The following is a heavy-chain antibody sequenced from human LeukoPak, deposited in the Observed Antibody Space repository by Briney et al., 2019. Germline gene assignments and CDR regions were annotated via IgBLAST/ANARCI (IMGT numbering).Heavy chain of an antibody. CDR3: ARTYDTSDYSPYYFDY. CDR2: VYDSGST. D-gene: IGHD3-22*01. V-gene: IGHV4-39*01. Sequence: SETLSLTCTVSGGSIRSSYYYWGWIRQPPGKGLEWIGSVYDSGSTYYNPSLKSRVTISVDTSKNQFSLKLNSVTAADTAVYYCARTYDTSDYSPYYFDYWGQGTLVTVSS. CDR1: GGSIRSSYYY. J-gene: IGHJ4*02.